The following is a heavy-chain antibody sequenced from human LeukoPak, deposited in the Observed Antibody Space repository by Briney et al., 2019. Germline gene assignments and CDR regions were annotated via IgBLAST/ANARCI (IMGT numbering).Heavy chain of an antibody. CDR1: GGSFSGYY. CDR3: ASTTMGTYYFDY. V-gene: IGHV4-34*01. D-gene: IGHD5-18*01. CDR2: INHSGST. Sequence: SETLSLTCAVYGGSFSGYYWSWIRQPPGKGLEWIGEINHSGSTNYNPSLKSRVTISVDTSKNQFSLKLSSVTAADTAVCYCASTTMGTYYFDYRGQGTLVTVSS. J-gene: IGHJ4*02.